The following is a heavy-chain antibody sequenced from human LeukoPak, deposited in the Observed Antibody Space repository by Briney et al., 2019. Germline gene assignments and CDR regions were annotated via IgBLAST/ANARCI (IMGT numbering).Heavy chain of an antibody. CDR2: IYYTGNT. D-gene: IGHD3-10*01. CDR3: ARQVEYYYGSGSCYRSFDY. V-gene: IGHV4-39*01. Sequence: SETLSLTCTVSGGSIGSSSYYWGWIRQPPGKGLEWIGSIYYTGNTYNNPSLKSRVTISVDTSKNQFSLKLTSVTAADTAVYYCARQVEYYYGSGSCYRSFDYWGQGTLVTVSS. CDR1: GGSIGSSSYY. J-gene: IGHJ4*02.